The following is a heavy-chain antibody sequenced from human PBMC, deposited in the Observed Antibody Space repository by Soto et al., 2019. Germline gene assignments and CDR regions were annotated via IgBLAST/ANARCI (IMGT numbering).Heavy chain of an antibody. CDR1: GGSISSSSYY. CDR2: IYYSGST. V-gene: IGHV4-39*01. D-gene: IGHD3-9*01. J-gene: IGHJ6*03. Sequence: SETLSLTCTVSGGSISSSSYYWGWIRQPPGKGLEWIGSIYYSGSTYYNPSLKSRVTISVDTSKNQFSLKLSSVTAADTAVYYCARVPYDILTGYYRRDYYYYMDVWGKGTTVTVSS. CDR3: ARVPYDILTGYYRRDYYYYMDV.